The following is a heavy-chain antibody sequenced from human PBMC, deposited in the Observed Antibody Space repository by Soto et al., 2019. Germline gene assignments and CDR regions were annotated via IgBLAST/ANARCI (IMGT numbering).Heavy chain of an antibody. J-gene: IGHJ4*02. CDR1: GGSFSGYY. V-gene: IGHV4-34*01. Sequence: PSETLSLTCAVYGGSFSGYYWSWIRQPPGKGLEWIGKINHSGSTNYNPSLKSRVTISVDTSKSQFSLRLTSVTAADTAVYYCATHPPYGPLDHWGQGTLVTVSS. D-gene: IGHD4-17*01. CDR3: ATHPPYGPLDH. CDR2: INHSGST.